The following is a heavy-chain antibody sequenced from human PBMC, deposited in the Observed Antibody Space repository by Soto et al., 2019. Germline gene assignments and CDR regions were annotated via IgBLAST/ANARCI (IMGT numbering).Heavy chain of an antibody. D-gene: IGHD1-1*01. CDR3: AGMPLAYRGTFTSSAFGY. CDR1: GGTFSRQA. J-gene: IGHJ4*02. V-gene: IGHV1-69*01. CDR2: IILITGAA. Sequence: QVPLVQSGAEVKKPASSVKVSCKASGGTFSRQAINWVRQAPGQGLEWMGAIILITGAANYAQKFQGRVTITADESTRTVYMELSGLESDDTAVYFCAGMPLAYRGTFTSSAFGYWGQGTLVTVSP.